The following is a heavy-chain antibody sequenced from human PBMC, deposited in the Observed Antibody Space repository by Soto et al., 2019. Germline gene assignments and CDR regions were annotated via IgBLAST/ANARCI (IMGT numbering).Heavy chain of an antibody. CDR2: ISYDGSNK. CDR1: GFTFSSYA. J-gene: IGHJ3*02. D-gene: IGHD6-13*01. Sequence: SLRLSCAASGFTFSSYAMHWVRQAPGTGLEWVAVISYDGSNKYYADSVKGRFTISRDNSKNTLYLQMNSLRAEDTAVYYCARERSRYSSSWYYAFDIWGQGTMVTVSS. CDR3: ARERSRYSSSWYYAFDI. V-gene: IGHV3-30-3*01.